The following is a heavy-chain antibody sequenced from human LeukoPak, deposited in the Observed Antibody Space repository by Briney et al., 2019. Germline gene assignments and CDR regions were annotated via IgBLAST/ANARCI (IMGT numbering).Heavy chain of an antibody. CDR1: GGSISSGSYY. CDR3: ARASYNWNDERWWFDP. Sequence: SETLSLTCTVSGGSISSGSYYWSWIRQPAGKGLEWIGRIYTSGSTNYNPSLKSRVTISVDTSKNQFSLKPSSVTAADTAVYYCARASYNWNDERWWFDPWGQGTLVTVSS. J-gene: IGHJ5*02. CDR2: IYTSGST. D-gene: IGHD1-1*01. V-gene: IGHV4-61*02.